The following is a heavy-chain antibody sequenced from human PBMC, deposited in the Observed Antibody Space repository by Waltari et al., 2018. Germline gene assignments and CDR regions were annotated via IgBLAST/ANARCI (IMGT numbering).Heavy chain of an antibody. CDR3: AASVLDIYYYYGMDV. D-gene: IGHD3-3*01. Sequence: EVQLVESGGGLIQPGGSLRLSCAASGFTVSSNYMSWVRQAQGKGLEWVSVSYSGGSTDYADSVKGRFTISRDNSKNTLYLQMNSLRAEDTAVYYCAASVLDIYYYYGMDVWGQGTTVTVSS. CDR1: GFTVSSNY. J-gene: IGHJ6*02. V-gene: IGHV3-53*01. CDR2: SYSGGST.